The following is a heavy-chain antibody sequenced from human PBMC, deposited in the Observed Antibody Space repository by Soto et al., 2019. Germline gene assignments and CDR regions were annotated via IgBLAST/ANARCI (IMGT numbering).Heavy chain of an antibody. D-gene: IGHD6-19*01. CDR2: IWYDGSNK. Sequence: QVQLVESGGGVVQPGRSLRLSCAASGFTFSSYGMHWVRQAPGKGLEWVAVIWYDGSNKYYADSVKGRFTISRDNSKNTLYLQMNSLRAEDTAVYYCARDLLYSSGWYLDYWGQGTLVTVSS. CDR3: ARDLLYSSGWYLDY. J-gene: IGHJ4*02. V-gene: IGHV3-33*01. CDR1: GFTFSSYG.